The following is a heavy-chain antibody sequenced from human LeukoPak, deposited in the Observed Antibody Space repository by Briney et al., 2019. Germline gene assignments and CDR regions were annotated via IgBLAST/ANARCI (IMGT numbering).Heavy chain of an antibody. V-gene: IGHV4-34*01. Sequence: SETLSLTCAVYGGSFSGYYWSWIRQPPGKGLEWIGEINHSGSTNYNPSLKSRVTISVDTSKNQFSLKLSSVTAADTAVYYCARGGVATKNYYYYYGMDVWGQGTTVTVS. CDR3: ARGGVATKNYYYYYGMDV. J-gene: IGHJ6*02. CDR1: GGSFSGYY. D-gene: IGHD5-12*01. CDR2: INHSGST.